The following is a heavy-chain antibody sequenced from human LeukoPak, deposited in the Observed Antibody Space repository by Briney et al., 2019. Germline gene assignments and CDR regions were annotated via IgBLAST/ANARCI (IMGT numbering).Heavy chain of an antibody. J-gene: IGHJ4*02. CDR3: ARASGSSAVPFDY. CDR2: IAPSSGTT. D-gene: IGHD3-10*01. CDR1: GYTFTSNY. V-gene: IGHV1-46*01. Sequence: EASVKVSCKASGYTFTSNYMHWLRQAPGQGLEWMGVIAPSSGTTSYAQKFQGRVTMTRDTSTSTLYMELSSLTSEDTAVYYCARASGSSAVPFDYWGQGTLVTASS.